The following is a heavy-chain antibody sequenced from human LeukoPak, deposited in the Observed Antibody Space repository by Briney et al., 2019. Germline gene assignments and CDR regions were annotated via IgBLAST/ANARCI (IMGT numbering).Heavy chain of an antibody. V-gene: IGHV1-18*01. J-gene: IGHJ6*03. CDR2: LSAYNGNT. CDR3: ARVGIAAPERVYYYYYYMDV. CDR1: GYTFTSYG. D-gene: IGHD6-6*01. Sequence: ASVKVSCKASGYTFTSYGISWVRQAPGQGLEWMGWLSAYNGNTNYAQKLQGRVTMTTDTSTSTAYMELRSLRSDDTAVYYCARVGIAAPERVYYYYYYMDVWGKGTTVTVSS.